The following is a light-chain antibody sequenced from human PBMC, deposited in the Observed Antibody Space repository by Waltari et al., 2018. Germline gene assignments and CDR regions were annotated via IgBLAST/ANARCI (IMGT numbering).Light chain of an antibody. V-gene: IGKV4-1*01. CDR3: QQYYSAPRT. Sequence: DIVMTQSPDSLAVSLGERATINCKSIQSVLYNSKNKNSLAWYQQKPGQPPKLLVYWASTRESGVPDRFSGSGSGTDFTLTISSLQAEDVAVYYCQQYYSAPRTFGQGTKVEIK. J-gene: IGKJ1*01. CDR2: WAS. CDR1: QSVLYNSKNKNS.